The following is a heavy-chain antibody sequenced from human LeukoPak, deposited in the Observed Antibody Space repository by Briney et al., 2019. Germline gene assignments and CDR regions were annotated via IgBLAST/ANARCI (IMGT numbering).Heavy chain of an antibody. CDR3: ARDRGYNQYDY. D-gene: IGHD5-24*01. Sequence: PGGALRLSCAASGFTFSNHWMHWVRQAPGKGLLWVSRIKNDGGSTADADSVKGRFTISRDNAKNTLYLQMNSLRAEDTAVYYCARDRGYNQYDYWGQGALVTVYS. V-gene: IGHV3-74*01. CDR2: IKNDGGST. CDR1: GFTFSNHW. J-gene: IGHJ4*02.